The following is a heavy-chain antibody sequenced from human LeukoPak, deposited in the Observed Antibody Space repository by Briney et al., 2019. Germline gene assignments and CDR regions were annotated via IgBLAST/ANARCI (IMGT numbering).Heavy chain of an antibody. CDR3: AKDRAVAGTDARYYFDY. Sequence: PGGSLRLSCAASGFTFSKYGMHWVRQAPGKGLEWVAVIWYDGKNKCYADSVKGRFTISRDNSKNTLYLEMNSLRADDTAVYFCAKDRAVAGTDARYYFDYWGQGTLVTVSA. CDR1: GFTFSKYG. V-gene: IGHV3-33*06. CDR2: IWYDGKNK. J-gene: IGHJ4*02. D-gene: IGHD6-19*01.